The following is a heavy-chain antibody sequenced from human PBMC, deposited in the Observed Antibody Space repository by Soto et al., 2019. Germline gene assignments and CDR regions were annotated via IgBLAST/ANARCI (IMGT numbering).Heavy chain of an antibody. J-gene: IGHJ6*02. V-gene: IGHV3-33*01. CDR1: GFTFSSYG. CDR2: IWYDGSNK. Sequence: PGGSLRLSCAASGFTFSSYGMHWFRQAPGKGLEWVAVIWYDGSNKYYADSVKGRFTISRDNSKNTLYLQMNSLRAEDTAVYYCARGFKTTVTPRGYYYGMDVWGQGTTVTVSS. D-gene: IGHD4-4*01. CDR3: ARGFKTTVTPRGYYYGMDV.